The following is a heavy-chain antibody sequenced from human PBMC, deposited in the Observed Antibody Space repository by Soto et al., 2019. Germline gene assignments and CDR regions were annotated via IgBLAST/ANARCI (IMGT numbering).Heavy chain of an antibody. CDR2: IGTAGDT. D-gene: IGHD6-19*01. CDR3: ARDRGIAVAGGPPGYYGMDV. J-gene: IGHJ6*02. CDR1: GFTFSSYD. Sequence: PGGSLRLSCAASGFTFSSYDMHWVRQATGKGLEWVSAIGTAGDTYYPGSVKGRFTISRENAKNSLYLQMNSLRAGDTAVYYCARDRGIAVAGGPPGYYGMDVWGQGTTVTVSS. V-gene: IGHV3-13*01.